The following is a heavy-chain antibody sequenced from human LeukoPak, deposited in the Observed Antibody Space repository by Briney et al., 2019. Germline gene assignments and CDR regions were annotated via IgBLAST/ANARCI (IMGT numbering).Heavy chain of an antibody. V-gene: IGHV3-7*01. Sequence: GGSLRLSCVASGFPFSSYWMTWVRQAPGKGLEWVANIKQDGSKKSYVDSVKGRFTISRDNSKNTLYLQMNSLRAEDTAVYYCARAPPYCSSTSCFHFDYWGQGTLVTVSS. CDR2: IKQDGSKK. J-gene: IGHJ4*02. CDR3: ARAPPYCSSTSCFHFDY. CDR1: GFPFSSYW. D-gene: IGHD2-2*01.